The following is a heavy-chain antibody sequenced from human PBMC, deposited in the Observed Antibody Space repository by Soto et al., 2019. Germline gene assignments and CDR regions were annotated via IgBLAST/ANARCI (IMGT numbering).Heavy chain of an antibody. V-gene: IGHV1-18*01. J-gene: IGHJ4*02. Sequence: ASVKVSCKASGYTFTSYGISWVRQAPGQGLEWMGWISAYNGNTNYAQKLQGRVTMTTDTSTSTAYMELRSLRSDDTAVYYCARGALNYYDSSGYPDYWGQGTLVTVSS. CDR1: GYTFTSYG. CDR3: ARGALNYYDSSGYPDY. CDR2: ISAYNGNT. D-gene: IGHD3-22*01.